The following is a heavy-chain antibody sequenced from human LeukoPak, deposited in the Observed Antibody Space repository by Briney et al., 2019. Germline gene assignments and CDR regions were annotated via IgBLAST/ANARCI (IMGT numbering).Heavy chain of an antibody. CDR3: ARGAGSASYSKS. D-gene: IGHD3-10*01. CDR2: IYISGST. CDR1: GFTVSNNY. Sequence: PGGSLRLSCEASGFTVSNNYMSWVRQAPGKGLEWLSVIYISGSTSYADSVKGRFTISRDNSKNTLYLQMDSLRVEDTAVYYCARGAGSASYSKSRGQGTLVTVSS. V-gene: IGHV3-66*01. J-gene: IGHJ4*02.